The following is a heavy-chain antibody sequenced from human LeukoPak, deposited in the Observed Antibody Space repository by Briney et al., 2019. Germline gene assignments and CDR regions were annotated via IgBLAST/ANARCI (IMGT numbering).Heavy chain of an antibody. Sequence: GGSLRLSCAASGITFSSYAMSWVRQAPGKGQEWVSTISGSGTYYADSVKGRFTISRDNSKNTLYLQMYSLRAEDTAVYYCAKILGSSSPRSVDYWGQGTLFTVSS. D-gene: IGHD6-13*01. CDR3: AKILGSSSPRSVDY. J-gene: IGHJ4*02. CDR1: GITFSSYA. CDR2: ISGSGT. V-gene: IGHV3-23*01.